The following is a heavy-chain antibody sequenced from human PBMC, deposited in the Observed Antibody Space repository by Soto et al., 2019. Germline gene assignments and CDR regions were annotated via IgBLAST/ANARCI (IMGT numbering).Heavy chain of an antibody. CDR3: ARVLTPFKYYDFWSGLYYYYGMDV. J-gene: IGHJ6*02. Sequence: GASVKVSCKASGYTFTGYYMHWVRQAPGQGLEWMGWINPNSGGTNYAQKFQGWVTMTRDTSISTAYMELSKLRSDDTAVYYCARVLTPFKYYDFWSGLYYYYGMDVWGQGTTVTVSS. CDR2: INPNSGGT. D-gene: IGHD3-3*01. CDR1: GYTFTGYY. V-gene: IGHV1-2*04.